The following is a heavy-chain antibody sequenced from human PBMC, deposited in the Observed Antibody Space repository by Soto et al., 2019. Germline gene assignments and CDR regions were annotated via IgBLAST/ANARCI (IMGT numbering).Heavy chain of an antibody. V-gene: IGHV3-33*01. J-gene: IGHJ6*02. D-gene: IGHD3-3*01. CDR1: GFTFSSYG. CDR2: IWYDGSNK. CDR3: ARDQRELRFLEWSKYYYYGMDV. Sequence: GGSLRLSCAASGFTFSSYGMHWVRQAPGKGLEWVAVIWYDGSNKYYADSVKGRFTISRDNSKNTLYLQMNSLRAEDTAVYYCARDQRELRFLEWSKYYYYGMDVWGQGTTVTVSS.